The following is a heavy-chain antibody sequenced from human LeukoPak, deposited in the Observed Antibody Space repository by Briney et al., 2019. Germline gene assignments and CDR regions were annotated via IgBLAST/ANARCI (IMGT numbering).Heavy chain of an antibody. CDR1: GYSISSGYY. J-gene: IGHJ5*02. CDR2: IYHSGST. CDR3: ARDHLPNLAYNWFDP. Sequence: QPSETLSLTCTVSGYSISSGYYWGWIRQPPGKGREWIGSIYHSGSTYYNPSLKSRFTISVDTSKNQFSLKLSSVTAADTAVYYCARDHLPNLAYNWFDPWGQGTLVTVSS. D-gene: IGHD2-8*01. V-gene: IGHV4-38-2*02.